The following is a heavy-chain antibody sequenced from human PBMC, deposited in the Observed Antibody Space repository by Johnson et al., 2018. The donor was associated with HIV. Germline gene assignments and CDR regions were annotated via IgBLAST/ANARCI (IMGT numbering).Heavy chain of an antibody. Sequence: QVQLVESGGGVVKPGRSLRLSCAASGLTFSSYAMHWVRQAPGKGLEWVAVISYDGSNKYYADCVKGRFTISRDNSKNTLCLQMNSLRAEDTAVYYCARGVVGVLSNAFDIWVQGTMVIVSS. CDR1: GLTFSSYA. V-gene: IGHV3-30-3*01. CDR3: ARGVVGVLSNAFDI. D-gene: IGHD1-26*01. J-gene: IGHJ3*02. CDR2: ISYDGSNK.